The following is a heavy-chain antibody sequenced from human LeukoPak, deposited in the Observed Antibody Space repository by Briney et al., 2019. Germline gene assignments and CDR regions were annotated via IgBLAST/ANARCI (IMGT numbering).Heavy chain of an antibody. J-gene: IGHJ4*02. D-gene: IGHD3-10*01. V-gene: IGHV3-74*01. Sequence: GGSLRLSCAASGLTFSTYWMHWVRQAPGKGLVWVSGINSDGSTTTYADSVKGRFTISRDNAKNTLYLQMNSLRPEDTAVYYCARAYGSGSQVINYFDFWGQGALVTVSS. CDR1: GLTFSTYW. CDR3: ARAYGSGSQVINYFDF. CDR2: INSDGSTT.